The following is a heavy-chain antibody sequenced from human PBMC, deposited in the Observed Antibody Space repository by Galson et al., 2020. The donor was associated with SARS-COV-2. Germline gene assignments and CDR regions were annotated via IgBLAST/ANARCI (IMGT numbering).Heavy chain of an antibody. CDR3: AKPAAAYYYYGMDV. J-gene: IGHJ6*02. V-gene: IGHV1-69*10. Sequence: PVKVSCKASGGTFSSYAISWVRQAPGQGLEWMGGIIPILGIANYAQKFQGRVTITADKSTSTAYMELSSLRSEDTAVYYCAKPAAAYYYYGMDVWGQGTTVTVSS. D-gene: IGHD6-25*01. CDR2: IIPILGIA. CDR1: GGTFSSYA.